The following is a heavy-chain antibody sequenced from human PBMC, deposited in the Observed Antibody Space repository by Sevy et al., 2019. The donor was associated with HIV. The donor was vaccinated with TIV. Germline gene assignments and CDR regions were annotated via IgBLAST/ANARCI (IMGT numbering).Heavy chain of an antibody. CDR2: IKSKTDGGPT. CDR3: TTDAHDFTNYPSPYYFDQ. V-gene: IGHV3-15*01. Sequence: GGSLRLSCTASGLTFTTHGMHWVRQAPGKGLEWVGRIKSKTDGGPTDYAAPVKGRFTISRDESKNTLYLQMNSLKTEDTAVYYCTTDAHDFTNYPSPYYFDQWGQGTLVTVSS. D-gene: IGHD4-4*01. J-gene: IGHJ4*02. CDR1: GLTFTTHG.